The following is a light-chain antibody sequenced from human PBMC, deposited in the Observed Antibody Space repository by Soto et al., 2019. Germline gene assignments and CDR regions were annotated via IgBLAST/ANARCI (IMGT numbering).Light chain of an antibody. CDR1: NIGSKS. CDR3: QVLDSSSDHVV. V-gene: IGLV3-21*02. CDR2: DDS. J-gene: IGLJ2*01. Sequence: YDLTQPPSVSVAPGQKARITIGGHNIGSKSVHWYQQKPGQAPVLVVYDDSDRPSGIPERFSGSNSGNTATLTISRVEAGDEADYYCQVLDSSSDHVVFGGGTKVTVL.